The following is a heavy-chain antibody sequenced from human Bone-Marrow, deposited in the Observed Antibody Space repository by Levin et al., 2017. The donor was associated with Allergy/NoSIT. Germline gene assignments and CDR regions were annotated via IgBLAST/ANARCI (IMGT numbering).Heavy chain of an antibody. J-gene: IGHJ5*02. CDR2: ISGSGGST. D-gene: IGHD3-10*01. V-gene: IGHV3-23*01. CDR1: GFTFSSYA. Sequence: RTGGSLRLSCAASGFTFSSYAMSWVRQAPGKGLEWVSAISGSGGSTYYADSVKGRFTISRDNSKNTLYLQMNSLRAEDTAVYYCAKPGGSITMVRGVIITPPSSDYNWFDPWGQGTLVTVSS. CDR3: AKPGGSITMVRGVIITPPSSDYNWFDP.